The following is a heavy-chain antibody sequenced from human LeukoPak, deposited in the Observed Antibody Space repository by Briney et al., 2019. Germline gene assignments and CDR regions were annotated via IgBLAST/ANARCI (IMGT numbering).Heavy chain of an antibody. CDR2: IIPILGIA. Sequence: SVKVSCKASGGTFSSYAISWVRQAPGQGLEWMGRIIPILGIANYAQKFQGRVTITADKSTSTAYMELSSLRSEDTAVYYCARDPLIAAAGSNWFDPWGQGTLVTVSS. CDR3: ARDPLIAAAGSNWFDP. D-gene: IGHD6-13*01. J-gene: IGHJ5*02. CDR1: GGTFSSYA. V-gene: IGHV1-69*04.